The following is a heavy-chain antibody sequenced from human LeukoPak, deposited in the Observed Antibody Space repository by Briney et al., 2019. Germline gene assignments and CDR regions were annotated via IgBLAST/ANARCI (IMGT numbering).Heavy chain of an antibody. V-gene: IGHV4-34*01. CDR1: GGSFSGYY. CDR2: INHSGST. J-gene: IGHJ6*02. D-gene: IGHD3-9*01. CDR3: ARGDYYILTGYYGPPYYYGMDV. Sequence: SETLSLTCAVYGGSFSGYYWSWIRQPPGKGLEWIGEINHSGSTNYNPSLKSRVTISVDTSKNQFSLKLSSVTAADTAVYYCARGDYYILTGYYGPPYYYGMDVWGQGTTVTVSS.